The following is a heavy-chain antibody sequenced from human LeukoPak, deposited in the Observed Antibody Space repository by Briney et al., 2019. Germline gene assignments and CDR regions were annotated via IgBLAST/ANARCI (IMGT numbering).Heavy chain of an antibody. D-gene: IGHD2-2*01. V-gene: IGHV1-2*02. CDR1: GYTFTGYY. CDR3: ARNDGVPALSFDY. J-gene: IGHJ4*02. CDR2: INPNSGGT. Sequence: ASVKVSCKAPGYTFTGYYMHWVRQAPGQGLEWMGWINPNSGGTNYAQKFQGRVTMTRDTSISTAYMELSRLRSDDTAVYYCARNDGVPALSFDYWGQGTLVTVSS.